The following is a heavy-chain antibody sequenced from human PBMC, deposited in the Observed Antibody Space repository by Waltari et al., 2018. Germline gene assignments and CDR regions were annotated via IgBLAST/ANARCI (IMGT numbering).Heavy chain of an antibody. CDR3: ARGGDCGGDCVLGH. CDR2: VTRGGST. D-gene: IGHD2-21*02. V-gene: IGHV4-34*01. J-gene: IGHJ4*02. Sequence: QVQLQQWGAGLLKPSETLSLTCTVSGGSFSAHYWTWIRQSPGKGLAWIGEVTRGGSTTYHPSVKSRVTISFDTSKNQFSLKMNSLTAADTAVYYCARGGDCGGDCVLGHWGQGTLVTVSS. CDR1: GGSFSAHY.